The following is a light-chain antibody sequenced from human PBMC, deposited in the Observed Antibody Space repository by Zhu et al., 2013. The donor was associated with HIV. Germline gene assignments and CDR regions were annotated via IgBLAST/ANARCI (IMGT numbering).Light chain of an antibody. CDR2: DVS. Sequence: DIQMTQSPSTLSASVGARVTITCRASQSISGWLAWYQQKPGKAPKLLIYDVSILESGVPSRFSGRGSGTEFSLTISSLQPDDFATYHCQQYMRYSTFGGGTKVEMK. CDR3: QQYMRYST. CDR1: QSISGW. J-gene: IGKJ4*01. V-gene: IGKV1-5*01.